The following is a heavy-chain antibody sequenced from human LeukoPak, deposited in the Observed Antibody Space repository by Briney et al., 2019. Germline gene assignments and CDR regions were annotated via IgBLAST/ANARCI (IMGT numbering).Heavy chain of an antibody. Sequence: GGSLRLSCAASGFTLSSNFMCWVRQAPGEGLEWVSVIYVGGSTFYAASVKGRFTISRDTSKNTLYLQMTSLRAEDTAVYYCASWPGGWYGEDSWGQGTLVTVSS. D-gene: IGHD6-19*01. V-gene: IGHV3-53*01. CDR3: ASWPGGWYGEDS. CDR2: IYVGGST. CDR1: GFTLSSNF. J-gene: IGHJ4*02.